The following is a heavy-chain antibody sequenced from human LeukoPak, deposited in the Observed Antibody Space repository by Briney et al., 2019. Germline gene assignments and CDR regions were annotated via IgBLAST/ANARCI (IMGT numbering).Heavy chain of an antibody. CDR1: GYTLSGYG. CDR2: ITTYNGDK. Sequence: GASVKVSCKASGYTLSGYGITWVRQAPGQGLEWVGWITTYNGDKKYSEKFQGRVTMTTDTSTSTYYMELRSLRSDDTAIYYCARDCSNGVCYPRDYWGQGTLVTVST. CDR3: ARDCSNGVCYPRDY. D-gene: IGHD2-8*01. V-gene: IGHV1-18*01. J-gene: IGHJ4*02.